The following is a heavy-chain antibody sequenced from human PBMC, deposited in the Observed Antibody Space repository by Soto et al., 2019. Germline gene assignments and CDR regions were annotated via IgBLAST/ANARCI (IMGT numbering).Heavy chain of an antibody. CDR1: GASISGFY. Sequence: SETLSLTCTVSGASISGFYWSWIRKSAGEGLEWIGRIYATGTTDYNPSLKSRVMMSVDTSKKQFSLKLRSVTAANTAVYYCVRDGTKTLRDWFDPWGQGISVTVSS. CDR3: VRDGTKTLRDWFDP. D-gene: IGHD1-1*01. J-gene: IGHJ5*02. CDR2: IYATGTT. V-gene: IGHV4-4*07.